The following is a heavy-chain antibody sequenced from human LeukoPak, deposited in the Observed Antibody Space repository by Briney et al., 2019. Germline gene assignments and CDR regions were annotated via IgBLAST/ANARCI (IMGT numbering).Heavy chain of an antibody. D-gene: IGHD6-13*01. Sequence: GGSLRLSCAASGFTLSDYGIHWVRQAPGKGLEWVAFISYDGSNKYYVDSVKGRFTVSRDDSKYTVYLDMSRLREEDTAVYYCAREYSSSWYYYYYYMDVWGKGTTVTVSS. V-gene: IGHV3-30*03. CDR2: ISYDGSNK. J-gene: IGHJ6*03. CDR3: AREYSSSWYYYYYYMDV. CDR1: GFTLSDYG.